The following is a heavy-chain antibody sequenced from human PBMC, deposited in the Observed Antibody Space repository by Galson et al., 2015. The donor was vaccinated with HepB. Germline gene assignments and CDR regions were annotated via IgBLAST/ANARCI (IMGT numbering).Heavy chain of an antibody. CDR3: ARLEAVEGGIVDDYYYYGMDV. J-gene: IGHJ6*02. D-gene: IGHD2-15*01. V-gene: IGHV5-51*01. CDR1: GYSFTSYW. Sequence: QSGAEVKKPGESLKISCQASGYSFTSYWIAWVRQMPGKGLEWMGIISPGDSDTRYSPSFQGQVTISADKSISTAYLQWSSLKASDTALYYCARLEAVEGGIVDDYYYYGMDVWGHGTTVTVSS. CDR2: ISPGDSDT.